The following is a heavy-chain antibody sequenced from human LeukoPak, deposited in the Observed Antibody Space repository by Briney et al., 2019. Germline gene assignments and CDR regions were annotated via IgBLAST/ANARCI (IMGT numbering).Heavy chain of an antibody. CDR2: ISGSGGST. D-gene: IGHD2-2*02. V-gene: IGHV3-23*01. J-gene: IGHJ4*02. CDR1: GFTFSSYG. CDR3: AKSRLTGIIVVPAAISLDY. Sequence: SGESLRLSCAASGFTFSSYGMSWVRQAPGKGLEWVSAISGSGGSTYYADSVKGRFTISRDNSKNTLYLQMNSLRAEDTAVYYCAKSRLTGIIVVPAAISLDYWGQGTLVTVSS.